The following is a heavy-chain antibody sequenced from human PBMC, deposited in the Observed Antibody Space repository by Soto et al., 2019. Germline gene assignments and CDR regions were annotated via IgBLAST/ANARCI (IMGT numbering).Heavy chain of an antibody. CDR2: ISAYNGNT. CDR1: GYTFTSYG. V-gene: IGHV1-18*04. J-gene: IGHJ5*02. CDR3: ARDLLPVGHVGWFDP. Sequence: QVQLVQSGAEVKKPGASVKVSCEASGYTFTSYGISWVRQAPGQGLEWMGWISAYNGNTNYVQKLQGRVTMTTDTSTSTAYMELRSLRSDDTAVYYCARDLLPVGHVGWFDPWGQGTLVTVSS. D-gene: IGHD2-15*01.